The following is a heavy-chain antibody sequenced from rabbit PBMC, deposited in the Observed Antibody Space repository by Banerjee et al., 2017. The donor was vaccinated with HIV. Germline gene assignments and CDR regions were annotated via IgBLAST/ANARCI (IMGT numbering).Heavy chain of an antibody. V-gene: IGHV1S45*01. J-gene: IGHJ4*01. D-gene: IGHD1-1*01. CDR3: ARDLVAVIGWNFSL. CDR2: IYTDTDTT. Sequence: QEQLEESGGDLVKPEGSLTLTCTASGFSFSSSYWICWVRQAPGKGLELIACIYTDTDTTYYTTWAKGRFTISKTSSTTVTLQMTSLTAADTATYFCARDLVAVIGWNFSLWGPGTLVTVS. CDR1: GFSFSSSYW.